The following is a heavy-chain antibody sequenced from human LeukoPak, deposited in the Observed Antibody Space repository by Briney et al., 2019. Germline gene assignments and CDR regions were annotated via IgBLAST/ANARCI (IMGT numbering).Heavy chain of an antibody. D-gene: IGHD6-19*01. CDR1: GFTFSSYS. Sequence: GGSLRLSCAASGFTFSSYSMSWVRQAPGKGLEWVSGISGSVGTTYYADSVEGRFTISRDNSKNTLYLQMDSLRAEDTAVYYCAKIGKGSAAVAADYWGQGTLVTVSS. J-gene: IGHJ4*02. CDR2: ISGSVGTT. CDR3: AKIGKGSAAVAADY. V-gene: IGHV3-23*01.